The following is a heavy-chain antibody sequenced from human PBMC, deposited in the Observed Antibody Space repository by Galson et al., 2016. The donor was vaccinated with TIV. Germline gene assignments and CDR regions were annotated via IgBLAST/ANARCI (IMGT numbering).Heavy chain of an antibody. D-gene: IGHD2-21*01. V-gene: IGHV1-3*01. Sequence: SVKVSCKASGYTFRIYAMHWVRQAPGQRLEWMGCINAGNDNTKYSQKSQGRVTITRDTPANTAYMELSSLRSEDTAVYYCARPPYCGGDCFKYDSWGQGTLVTVSS. J-gene: IGHJ4*02. CDR2: INAGNDNT. CDR1: GYTFRIYA. CDR3: ARPPYCGGDCFKYDS.